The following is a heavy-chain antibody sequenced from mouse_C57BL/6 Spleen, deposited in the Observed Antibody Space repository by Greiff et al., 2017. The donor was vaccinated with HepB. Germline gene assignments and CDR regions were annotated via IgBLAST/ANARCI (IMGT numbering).Heavy chain of an antibody. Sequence: EVQLQQSGPELVKPGASVKMSCKASGYTFTDYNMHWVKQSHGKSLEWIGYINPNNGGTSYNQKFKGKATLTVNKSSSTAYMELRSLTSEDSAVYYCARNGFYDGLYYAMDYWGQGTSVTVSS. CDR2: INPNNGGT. V-gene: IGHV1-22*01. D-gene: IGHD1-2*01. J-gene: IGHJ4*01. CDR1: GYTFTDYN. CDR3: ARNGFYDGLYYAMDY.